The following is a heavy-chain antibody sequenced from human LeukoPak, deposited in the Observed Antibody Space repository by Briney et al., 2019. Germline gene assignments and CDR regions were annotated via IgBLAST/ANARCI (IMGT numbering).Heavy chain of an antibody. CDR3: ARGDYYDSSGYSLYAFDI. Sequence: ASVKVSCKASGYTFTGYYMHWVRQAPGQGLKWMGWINPNSGGTNYAQKFQGRVTMTRDTSISTAYMELSRLRSDDTAVYYCARGDYYDSSGYSLYAFDIWGQGTMVTVSS. V-gene: IGHV1-2*02. J-gene: IGHJ3*02. CDR2: INPNSGGT. CDR1: GYTFTGYY. D-gene: IGHD3-22*01.